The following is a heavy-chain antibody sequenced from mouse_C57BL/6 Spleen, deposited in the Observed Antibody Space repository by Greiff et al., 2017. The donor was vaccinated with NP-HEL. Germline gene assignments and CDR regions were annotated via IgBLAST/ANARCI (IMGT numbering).Heavy chain of an antibody. D-gene: IGHD2-4*01. CDR1: GFTFSDYG. CDR3: ARQGYDYGAWFAY. CDR2: ISSGSSTI. Sequence: EVKLVESGGGLVKPGGSLKLSCAASGFTFSDYGMHWVRQAPEKGLEWVAYISSGSSTIYYADTVKGRFTISRDNAKNTLFLQMTSLRSEDTAMYYCARQGYDYGAWFAYWGQGTLVTVSA. J-gene: IGHJ3*01. V-gene: IGHV5-17*01.